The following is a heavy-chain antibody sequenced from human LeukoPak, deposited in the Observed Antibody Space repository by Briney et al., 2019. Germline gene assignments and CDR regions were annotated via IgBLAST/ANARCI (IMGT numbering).Heavy chain of an antibody. CDR3: AKDGDIAVAGTTAEYFQH. V-gene: IGHV3-23*01. Sequence: GGSRRLSCAASGFTFSSYAMSWVRQAPGKGLEWVSAISGSGGSTYYADSVKGRFTISRDNSKNTLYLQMNSLRAEDTAVYYCAKDGDIAVAGTTAEYFQHWGQGTLVTVSS. J-gene: IGHJ1*01. CDR2: ISGSGGST. D-gene: IGHD6-19*01. CDR1: GFTFSSYA.